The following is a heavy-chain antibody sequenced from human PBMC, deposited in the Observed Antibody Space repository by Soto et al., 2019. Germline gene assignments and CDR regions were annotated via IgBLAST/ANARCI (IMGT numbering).Heavy chain of an antibody. CDR1: GFTFSNYA. V-gene: IGHV3-23*01. D-gene: IGHD6-19*01. CDR2: ITRTDST. Sequence: PGGSLRLSCTASGFTFSNYAMSWVRQAPGKGLEWVSAITRTDSTYYADSVKGRFTISRDNSENTLYLQMNSLRAEDTAVYYCATAQWLVRKIDYWGQGTLVTVSS. CDR3: ATAQWLVRKIDY. J-gene: IGHJ4*02.